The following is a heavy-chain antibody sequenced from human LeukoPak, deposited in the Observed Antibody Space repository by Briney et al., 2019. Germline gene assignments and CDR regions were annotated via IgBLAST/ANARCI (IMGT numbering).Heavy chain of an antibody. D-gene: IGHD3-10*01. J-gene: IGHJ5*02. CDR1: GGSFSGYY. CDR2: IYYSGST. CDR3: ARHTRYYYGSGSYYIDWFDP. V-gene: IGHV4-34*01. Sequence: KPSETLSLTCAVYGGSFSGYYWSWIRQPPGKGLEWIGSIYYSGSTYYNPSLKSRVTISVDTSKNQFSLKLSSVTAADTAVYYCARHTRYYYGSGSYYIDWFDPWGQGTLVTVSS.